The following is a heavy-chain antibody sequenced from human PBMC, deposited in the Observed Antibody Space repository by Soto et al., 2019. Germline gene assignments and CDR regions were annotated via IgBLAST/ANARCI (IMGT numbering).Heavy chain of an antibody. V-gene: IGHV3-21*01. CDR3: ARDHYDFWSGYYRSYTHASGPGWGWFDP. J-gene: IGHJ5*02. D-gene: IGHD3-3*01. Sequence: GGSLRLSCAASGFTFSSYSMNWVRQAPGKGLEWVSSISSSSSYIYYADSVKGRFTISRDNAKNSLYLQMKSLRAEDTAVYYCARDHYDFWSGYYRSYTHASGPGWGWFDPWGQGTLVTVSS. CDR2: ISSSSSYI. CDR1: GFTFSSYS.